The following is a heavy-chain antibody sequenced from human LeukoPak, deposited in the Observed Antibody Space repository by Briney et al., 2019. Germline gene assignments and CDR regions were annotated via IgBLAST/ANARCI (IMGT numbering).Heavy chain of an antibody. J-gene: IGHJ4*02. D-gene: IGHD2/OR15-2a*01. CDR3: ARTLS. Sequence: ETLSLTCAVYGGSFSGYYWSWVRQAPGKGLEWVSSISSSSSYIYYADSVKGRFTISRDNAKNSLYLQMNSLRAEDTAVYYCARTLSWGQGTLVTVSS. V-gene: IGHV3-21*01. CDR2: ISSSSSYI. CDR1: GGSFSGYY.